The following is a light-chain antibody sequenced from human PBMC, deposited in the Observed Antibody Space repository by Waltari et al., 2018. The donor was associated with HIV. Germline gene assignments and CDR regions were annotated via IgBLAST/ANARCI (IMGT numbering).Light chain of an antibody. Sequence: ASISCRSSQTLLYSDGYKYLDWYQQKPGQSPRLLIYKTSNRASGVSDRFSGSASGTDFTLRISRVEAEDVGVYYCMQALQAHSFGQGTKLEIK. J-gene: IGKJ2*01. CDR1: QTLLYSDGYKY. V-gene: IGKV2-28*01. CDR3: MQALQAHS. CDR2: KTS.